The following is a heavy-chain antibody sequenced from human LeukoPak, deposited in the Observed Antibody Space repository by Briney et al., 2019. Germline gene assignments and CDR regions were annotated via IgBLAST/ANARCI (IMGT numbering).Heavy chain of an antibody. J-gene: IGHJ6*03. CDR3: ASSSSWANYYYYMDV. CDR2: ISAYNGNT. D-gene: IGHD6-13*01. V-gene: IGHV1-18*01. CDR1: GYTFTSYG. Sequence: ASVKVSCKASGYTFTSYGISWVRQAPGQGLEWMGWISAYNGNTNYAQKLQGRVTMTTDTSTSTAYMELRSLRSDDTAVYYCASSSSWANYYYYMDVWGKGTTVTVPS.